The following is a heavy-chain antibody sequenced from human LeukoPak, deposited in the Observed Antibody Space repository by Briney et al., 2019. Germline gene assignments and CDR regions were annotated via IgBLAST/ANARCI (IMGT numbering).Heavy chain of an antibody. D-gene: IGHD3-3*01. J-gene: IGHJ4*02. V-gene: IGHV3-21*01. CDR3: ARDMYDFWSGVGY. Sequence: GGSLRLSCAASGFTFSSYSMHWVRQAPGKGLEWVSSISSSSGYIYYADSVKGRFTISRDNAKNSLYLQMNILRAEDTAVYYCARDMYDFWSGVGYWGQGTLVTVSS. CDR1: GFTFSSYS. CDR2: ISSSSGYI.